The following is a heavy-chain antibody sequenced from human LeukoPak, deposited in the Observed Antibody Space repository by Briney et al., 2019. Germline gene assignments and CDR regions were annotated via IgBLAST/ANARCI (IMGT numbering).Heavy chain of an antibody. D-gene: IGHD3-10*01. J-gene: IGHJ4*02. CDR2: IRYDGTNQ. CDR3: AKDEFEDTSLVFDN. Sequence: GGSLRLSCAVSGFIFSKYGMHWVRQAPGKGLEWVTFIRYDGTNQFYADSVKGRFTISRDNSKNTLYLQMNSLRPEDTAVYFCAKDEFEDTSLVFDNRGQGTLVTVSS. CDR1: GFIFSKYG. V-gene: IGHV3-30*02.